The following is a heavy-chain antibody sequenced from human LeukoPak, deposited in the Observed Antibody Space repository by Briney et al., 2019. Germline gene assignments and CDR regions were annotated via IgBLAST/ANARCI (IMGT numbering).Heavy chain of an antibody. D-gene: IGHD2-21*01. Sequence: PGGSLRLSCAASGFTFSSYSMNWVRQAPGKGLEWVSYISSSSSTIYYADSVKGRFTISRDNSKNTLYLQMNSLRAEDTAVYYCASSRGSIHAYFDYWGQGTLVTVSS. CDR3: ASSRGSIHAYFDY. J-gene: IGHJ4*02. CDR2: ISSSSSTI. CDR1: GFTFSSYS. V-gene: IGHV3-48*01.